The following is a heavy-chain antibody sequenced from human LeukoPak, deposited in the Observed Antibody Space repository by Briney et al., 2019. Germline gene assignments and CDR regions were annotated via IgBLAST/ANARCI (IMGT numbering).Heavy chain of an antibody. D-gene: IGHD2-2*01. J-gene: IGHJ4*02. CDR2: INPNSGDT. CDR3: ARVGVPAANGMAFDY. CDR1: GYTFTGCY. V-gene: IGHV1-2*02. Sequence: ASVKVSCKASGYTFTGCYIHWVRQAPGQGLEWMGWINPNSGDTNYAQKFQGRVTVTRDTSISTAYMELSRLSSDDTAVYYCARVGVPAANGMAFDYWGQGTLVTVSS.